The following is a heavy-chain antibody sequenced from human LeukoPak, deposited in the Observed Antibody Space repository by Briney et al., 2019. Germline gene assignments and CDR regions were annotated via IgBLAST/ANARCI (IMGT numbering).Heavy chain of an antibody. D-gene: IGHD6-19*01. V-gene: IGHV1-2*02. Sequence: ASVKVSCKASGYTFTAKYLHWVRQAPGQGLEWMGWVNPNSGGRTYAQKFQVRVAMTSDTSISTAYMELETLTSDDTAVYYCAPNAGYRSGWFIGWGQETLDIVSS. CDR1: GYTFTAKY. J-gene: IGHJ4*02. CDR3: APNAGYRSGWFIG. CDR2: VNPNSGGR.